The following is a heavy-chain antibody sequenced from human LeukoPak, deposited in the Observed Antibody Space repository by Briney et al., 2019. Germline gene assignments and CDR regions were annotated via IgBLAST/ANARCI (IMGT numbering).Heavy chain of an antibody. V-gene: IGHV3-30-3*01. CDR1: GFTFSSYA. CDR3: AREPRGGDCKFDS. Sequence: PGGSLRLSCAASGFTFSSYAMHWVRQAPGKGLEWVAGILHDGGNEFHADSVKGRFTISRDNSKNTLYVQMDSLRPEDTAIYYCAREPRGGDCKFDSWGQGTLVTVSS. CDR2: ILHDGGNE. J-gene: IGHJ4*02. D-gene: IGHD2-21*02.